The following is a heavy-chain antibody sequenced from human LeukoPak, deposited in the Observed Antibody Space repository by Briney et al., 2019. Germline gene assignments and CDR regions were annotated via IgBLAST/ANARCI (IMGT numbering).Heavy chain of an antibody. D-gene: IGHD6-13*01. CDR3: ARRPGARGSSSGWFDP. V-gene: IGHV3-23*01. Sequence: QPGGSLRLSCAASGFTFSSYAMSWVRQAPGKGLEWVSAISGSGGSTYYADSVKGRFTISRDNSKNTLYLQMNSLRAEDTAVYYCARRPGARGSSSGWFDPWGQGTLVTVSS. J-gene: IGHJ5*02. CDR1: GFTFSSYA. CDR2: ISGSGGST.